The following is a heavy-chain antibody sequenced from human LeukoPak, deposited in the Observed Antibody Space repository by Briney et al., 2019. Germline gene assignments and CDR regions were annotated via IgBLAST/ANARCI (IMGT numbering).Heavy chain of an antibody. CDR1: GGSISSYY. V-gene: IGHV4-59*12. CDR3: ARASLRSSDGAFYYMDV. D-gene: IGHD3-22*01. J-gene: IGHJ6*03. Sequence: SETLSLTCTVSGGSISSYYWSWIRQPPGKGLEWIGYIYYSGATNYNPSLKSRVTISVDTSKNQFSLDMSSVTAADTAVYYCARASLRSSDGAFYYMDVWGTGTTVTVSS. CDR2: IYYSGAT.